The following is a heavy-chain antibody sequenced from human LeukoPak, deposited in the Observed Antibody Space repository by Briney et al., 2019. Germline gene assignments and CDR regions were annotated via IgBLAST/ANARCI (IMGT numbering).Heavy chain of an antibody. CDR2: IFPGDSDT. CDR1: GYSFTNNW. CDR3: TCATPYYYGSGSYYTDY. Sequence: GESLRISCKGSGYSFTNNWIGWVRQMPGKGLEWMGIIFPGDSDTRYNPSFQGQVTISADKSISTAYLQWSSLKASDTAIYYCTCATPYYYGSGSYYTDYWGQGTLVTVSS. J-gene: IGHJ4*02. D-gene: IGHD3-10*01. V-gene: IGHV5-51*01.